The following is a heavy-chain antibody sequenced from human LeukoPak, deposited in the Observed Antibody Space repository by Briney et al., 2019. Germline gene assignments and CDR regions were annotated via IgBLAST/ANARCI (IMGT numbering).Heavy chain of an antibody. J-gene: IGHJ4*02. CDR3: ARGPSPYYYDSSGPIDY. CDR1: GYTFTGYY. V-gene: IGHV1-2*02. Sequence: ASVKVSCKASGYTFTGYYMHWVRQAPGQGLEWMGWINPNSGGTNYAQKFQGRVTMTRDTSISTAYMELSRLRSDDTAVYYCARGPSPYYYDSSGPIDYWGQGTLITVSS. D-gene: IGHD3-22*01. CDR2: INPNSGGT.